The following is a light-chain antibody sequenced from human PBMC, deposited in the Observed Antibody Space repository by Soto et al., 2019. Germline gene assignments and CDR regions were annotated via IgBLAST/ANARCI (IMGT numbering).Light chain of an antibody. CDR2: GAS. CDR1: QSLGSTF. V-gene: IGKV3-20*01. J-gene: IGKJ4*01. Sequence: EILLTQSPGTLSLSPGERATLSCRASQSLGSTFLAWYQQKSGQSPRLLIYGASDRATGIPDRFTGSGSGADFTLTISRLEPEDFAVYFCQQYGTLPRTFGGGTKVEIK. CDR3: QQYGTLPRT.